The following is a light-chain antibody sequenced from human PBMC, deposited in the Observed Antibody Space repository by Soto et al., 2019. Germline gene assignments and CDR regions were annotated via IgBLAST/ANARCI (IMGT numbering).Light chain of an antibody. J-gene: IGKJ5*01. Sequence: IQLTQSPSSLSASVGDRVTITCRASQGISSYLAWYQQKPGKAHKLLIYAASTLQSGVPSRFSGSGSGTDFTLTISSLQPEDFATYYGQQLNSYPRITFGQGTRLEIK. CDR3: QQLNSYPRIT. CDR1: QGISSY. V-gene: IGKV1-9*01. CDR2: AAS.